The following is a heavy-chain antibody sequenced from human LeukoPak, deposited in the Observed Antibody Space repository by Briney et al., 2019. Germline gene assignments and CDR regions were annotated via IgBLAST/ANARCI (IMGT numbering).Heavy chain of an antibody. CDR1: GGSISGYY. V-gene: IGHV4-59*08. CDR3: ARSVPSLDYLFDS. J-gene: IGHJ5*01. D-gene: IGHD4-11*01. Sequence: SETLSLTCTVSGGSISGYYWTWIRQLPGKGLEWIGYIYNSGITNYNPSLKSRVTVSVDTSKNQFSLRLTSVTAADTAVYYCARSVPSLDYLFDSWGHGTLVTVSS. CDR2: IYNSGIT.